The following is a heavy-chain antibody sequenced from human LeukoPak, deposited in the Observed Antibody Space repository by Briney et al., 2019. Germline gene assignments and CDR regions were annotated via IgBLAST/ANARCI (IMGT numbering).Heavy chain of an antibody. CDR3: ASHTTLYHYFHY. D-gene: IGHD2-8*01. Sequence: SETLSLTCTVSGGSISSGDYYWSWIRQHPGKGLEWIGYIYYSGSTYYNPSLKSRVTISVDTSKNQFSLKLSSVTAADTAVYYCASHTTLYHYFHYWGQGTMVTVSS. J-gene: IGHJ4*02. CDR1: GGSISSGDYY. CDR2: IYYSGST. V-gene: IGHV4-31*03.